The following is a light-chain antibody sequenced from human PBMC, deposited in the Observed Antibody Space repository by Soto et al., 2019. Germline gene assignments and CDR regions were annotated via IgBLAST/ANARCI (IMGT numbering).Light chain of an antibody. J-gene: IGLJ2*01. CDR1: SNDVGGYNY. V-gene: IGLV2-8*01. Sequence: QSALTQPPSASGSPGQSVTISCTGTSNDVGGYNYVSWYQQHPGKAPKLMIYEVNKRPSGVPDRFSGSKSGNTASLTVSGLQADDEADYYCSSYAGNNNLLFGGGTKLTVL. CDR2: EVN. CDR3: SSYAGNNNLL.